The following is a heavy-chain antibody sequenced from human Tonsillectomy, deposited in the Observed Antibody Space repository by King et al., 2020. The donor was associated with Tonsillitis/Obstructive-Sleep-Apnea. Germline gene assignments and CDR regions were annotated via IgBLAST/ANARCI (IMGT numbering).Heavy chain of an antibody. J-gene: IGHJ3*02. D-gene: IGHD3-16*01. CDR3: ARDLGYDYVCGSASRPLFDI. CDR1: GGSISSGGYY. CDR2: IYYSGST. Sequence: VQLQESGPGLVKPSQTLSLTCTVSGGSISSGGYYWGWIRQHPGKGLEWIGYIYYSGSTYYNPSLKSRVTISVDTSKNQFSLKLSSVTAADTAVYYCARDLGYDYVCGSASRPLFDIWGQGTMVTVSS. V-gene: IGHV4-31*03.